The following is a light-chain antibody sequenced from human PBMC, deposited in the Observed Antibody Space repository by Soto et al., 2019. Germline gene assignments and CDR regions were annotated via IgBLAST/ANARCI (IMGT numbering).Light chain of an antibody. CDR1: QGIDNF. Sequence: DIQMTQSPSSLSASVGDSVTITCRASQGIDNFLAWFQQRPGEPPKLLMYAASSLQLGVPSRFSGSGSGTEFTLTISSLQPEDVATYYCQKYDSAPWTFGQGTKVEIK. V-gene: IGKV1-27*01. CDR3: QKYDSAPWT. J-gene: IGKJ1*01. CDR2: AAS.